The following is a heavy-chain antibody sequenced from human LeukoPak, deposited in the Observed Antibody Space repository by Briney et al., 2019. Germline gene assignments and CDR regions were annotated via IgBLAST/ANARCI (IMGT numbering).Heavy chain of an antibody. D-gene: IGHD3-9*01. CDR3: ARVEGSPYDSAGSFTNYYYYMDV. CDR2: IKQDGSEK. J-gene: IGHJ6*03. CDR1: GFTFSSYW. V-gene: IGHV3-7*01. Sequence: PGGSLRLSCAASGFTFSSYWMSWVRQAPGKGLEWVANIKQDGSEKYYVDSVKGRFTISRDNAKNSLYLQMSSLRVDDTAVYYCARVEGSPYDSAGSFTNYYYYMDVWGEGTTVTVSS.